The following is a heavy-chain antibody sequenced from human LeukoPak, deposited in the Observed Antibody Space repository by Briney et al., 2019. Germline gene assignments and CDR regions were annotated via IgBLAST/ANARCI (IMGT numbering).Heavy chain of an antibody. Sequence: SETLSLTCTVSGGSISSSSYYWGWIRQPPGKGLEWIGSIYYSGSTYYNPSLKSRVTISVDTSKNQFSLKLSSVTAADTAVYYCARAPRIVVVPAAILAWFDPWGQGTLVTVSS. CDR1: GGSISSSSYY. V-gene: IGHV4-39*07. CDR2: IYYSGST. J-gene: IGHJ5*02. CDR3: ARAPRIVVVPAAILAWFDP. D-gene: IGHD2-2*01.